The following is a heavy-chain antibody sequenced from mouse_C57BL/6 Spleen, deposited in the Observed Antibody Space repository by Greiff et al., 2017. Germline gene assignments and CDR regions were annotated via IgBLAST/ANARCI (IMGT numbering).Heavy chain of an antibody. V-gene: IGHV5-16*01. D-gene: IGHD1-1*01. Sequence: EVMLVESEGGLVQPGSSMKLSCTASGFTFSDYYMAWVRQVPEKGLEWVANINYDGSSTYYLASLQSRFIISRDNAKNILYLQMSSLKSEDTATXYCAREGYDGSRGAMDYWGQGTSVTVSS. CDR1: GFTFSDYY. CDR2: INYDGSST. CDR3: AREGYDGSRGAMDY. J-gene: IGHJ4*01.